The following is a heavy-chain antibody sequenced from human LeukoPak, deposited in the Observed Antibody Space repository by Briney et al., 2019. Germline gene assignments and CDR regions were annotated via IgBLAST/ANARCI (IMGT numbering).Heavy chain of an antibody. CDR1: GGSISGSNW. CDR2: FHHAGST. V-gene: IGHV4-4*02. CDR3: ARKIVGANAFDY. D-gene: IGHD1-26*01. Sequence: SETLSLTCGVSGGSISGSNWWSWVRQPPGKGLEWIGEFHHAGSTNYNPSLKSRVTISVDKSKNQFSLRLSSVTAADTAVYYCARKIVGANAFDYWGQGTLVTVSS. J-gene: IGHJ4*02.